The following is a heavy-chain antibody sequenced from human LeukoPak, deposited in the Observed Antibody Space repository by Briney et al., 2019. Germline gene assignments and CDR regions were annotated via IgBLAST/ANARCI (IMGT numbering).Heavy chain of an antibody. Sequence: ASVKVSCKASGYTFTSYGISWVRQAPGQGLEWMGWISAYNGNTNYAQKLQGRVTMTTDTSTSTAYMELRSLRSDDTAVYYCARDSSGWFRVDAFDIWGQGTMVTVPS. D-gene: IGHD6-19*01. CDR1: GYTFTSYG. V-gene: IGHV1-18*01. CDR2: ISAYNGNT. CDR3: ARDSSGWFRVDAFDI. J-gene: IGHJ3*02.